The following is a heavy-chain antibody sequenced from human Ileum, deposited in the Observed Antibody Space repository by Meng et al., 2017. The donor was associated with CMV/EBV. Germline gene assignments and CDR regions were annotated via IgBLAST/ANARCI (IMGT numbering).Heavy chain of an antibody. CDR2: ISTASSYI. V-gene: IGHV3-21*01. J-gene: IGHJ4*02. Sequence: LSCSASGFSFSSYRMNWVRQAPGKGLEWVASISTASSYIFYADSMKGRFTISRDNAKNSLYLQMDDLRVEDTAVYYCARGSGSDYDYWGQGTLVTVSS. D-gene: IGHD1-26*01. CDR3: ARGSGSDYDY. CDR1: GFSFSSYR.